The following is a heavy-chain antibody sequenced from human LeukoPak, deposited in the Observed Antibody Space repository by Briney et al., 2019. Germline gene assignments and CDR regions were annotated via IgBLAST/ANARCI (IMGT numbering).Heavy chain of an antibody. CDR3: ARGLRDEERHYGYYYMDV. D-gene: IGHD3-22*01. CDR2: FYTSANT. V-gene: IGHV4-4*09. J-gene: IGHJ6*03. Sequence: SETLSLTCTVSGDSVSGYYGSWIRQPPGKGLEWIGYFYTSANTNYNPSLKSRVSMSVDTSKNQFSMKLSSVTAADTAVYYCARGLRDEERHYGYYYMDVWGKGTTVTVSS. CDR1: GDSVSGYY.